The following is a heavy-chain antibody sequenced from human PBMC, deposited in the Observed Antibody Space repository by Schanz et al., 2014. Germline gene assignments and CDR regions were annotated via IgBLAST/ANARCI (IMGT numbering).Heavy chain of an antibody. V-gene: IGHV3-21*02. CDR2: VSHGGTYI. D-gene: IGHD3-9*01. J-gene: IGHJ2*01. Sequence: EVLLVESGGGLVTPGESLRLSCAASGFTFSSYSMNWVRQAPGKGLEWVSSVSHGGTYIYYADSVRGRFTISRDNAKNSLFLQMHSLRADETAVYDWARSTYYDILTGQTHTRVDVRYFDLWGRGTLVTVSS. CDR1: GFTFSSYS. CDR3: ARSTYYDILTGQTHTRVDVRYFDL.